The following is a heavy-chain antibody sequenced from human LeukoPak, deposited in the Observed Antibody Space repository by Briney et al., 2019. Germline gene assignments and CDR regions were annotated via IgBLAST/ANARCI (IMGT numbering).Heavy chain of an antibody. CDR2: ISSSSSYI. D-gene: IGHD2-2*01. V-gene: IGHV3-21*01. CDR1: GFTFSSYS. Sequence: GSLRLSCAASGFTFSSYSMNWVRQAPGKGLEWVSSISSSSSYIYYADSVKGRFTISRDNAKNSLYLQMNSLRAEDTAVYYYARGPPSGCSSTSCYLNYWGQGTLVTVSS. J-gene: IGHJ4*02. CDR3: ARGPPSGCSSTSCYLNY.